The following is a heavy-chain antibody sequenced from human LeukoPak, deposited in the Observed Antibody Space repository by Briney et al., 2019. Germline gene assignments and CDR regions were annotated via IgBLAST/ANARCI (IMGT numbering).Heavy chain of an antibody. J-gene: IGHJ5*02. Sequence: SETLSLTCAVYGGSFSGYYWSWIRQPPGKGLEWIGEINHSGSTNYNPSLKSRLTISVDTSKKQFSLKLSSVTAADAAVYYCARGTYTNNNWFDPWGQGTLVTVSS. V-gene: IGHV4-34*01. D-gene: IGHD1/OR15-1a*01. CDR2: INHSGST. CDR3: ARGTYTNNNWFDP. CDR1: GGSFSGYY.